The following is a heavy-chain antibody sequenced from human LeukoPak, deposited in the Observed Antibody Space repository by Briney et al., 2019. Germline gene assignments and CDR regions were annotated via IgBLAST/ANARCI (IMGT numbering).Heavy chain of an antibody. CDR2: IRNKARSYTK. Sequence: PGVSLRLSCTASGFTFSDHYMDWVRQAQGKGLEWVGRIRNKARSYTKEYAASVKGRFTSSRDESKNSLYLQMNSLKPEDTAVYYCARSGTYAALHYWGQGALLTVSS. J-gene: IGHJ4*02. CDR3: ARSGTYAALHY. CDR1: GFTFSDHY. D-gene: IGHD4-17*01. V-gene: IGHV3-72*01.